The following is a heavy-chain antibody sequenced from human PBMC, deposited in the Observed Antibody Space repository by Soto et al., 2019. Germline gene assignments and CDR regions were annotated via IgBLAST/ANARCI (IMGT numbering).Heavy chain of an antibody. CDR3: ARGDSYDGSGYYYY. J-gene: IGHJ4*02. V-gene: IGHV3-20*04. D-gene: IGHD3-22*01. CDR2: INWNGGST. CDR1: GFIFSTSS. Sequence: PGWSLRLSCAASGFIFSTSSMSWVRQAPVKGLEWVSGINWNGGSTGYADSVKGRFTISRDNAKNSLYLQMNSLRAEDTALYYCARGDSYDGSGYYYYWGQGTVVTVSS.